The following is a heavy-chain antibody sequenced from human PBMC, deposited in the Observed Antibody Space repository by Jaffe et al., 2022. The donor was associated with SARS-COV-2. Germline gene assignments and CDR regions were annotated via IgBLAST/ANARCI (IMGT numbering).Heavy chain of an antibody. CDR1: GFTFRSYA. D-gene: IGHD6-19*01. V-gene: IGHV3-23*01. CDR3: AKSYHSGWYEYNWFDP. CDR2: ISGGGDYM. Sequence: EVQLLESGGGLVQPGGSLRLSCAASGFTFRSYAMSWIRQAPGKGLEWVSVISGGGDYMYYVDSVKGRFTISRDNSNNTLHLQLNSLRVEDTAVYYCAKSYHSGWYEYNWFDPWGQGTLVTVSS. J-gene: IGHJ5*02.